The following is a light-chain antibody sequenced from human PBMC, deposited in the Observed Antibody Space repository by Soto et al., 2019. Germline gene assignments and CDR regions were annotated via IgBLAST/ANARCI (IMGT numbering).Light chain of an antibody. V-gene: IGKV3-15*01. CDR3: QQYNKWTRT. Sequence: EIVMTQSPATLSVSPGERATLSCRARQSVSSNLAWYQQKPGQAPRLLIYGAATRATGIPARFSGSGSGTEFTLTISRLQSGDFGVYYCQQYNKWTRTFGQGTKVAIK. CDR1: QSVSSN. J-gene: IGKJ1*01. CDR2: GAA.